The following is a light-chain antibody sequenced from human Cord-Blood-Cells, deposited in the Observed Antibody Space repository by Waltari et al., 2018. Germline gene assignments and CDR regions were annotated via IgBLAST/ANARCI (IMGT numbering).Light chain of an antibody. CDR1: QGISSY. V-gene: IGKV1-8*01. CDR2: AAS. J-gene: IGKJ1*01. CDR3: QQYYSYPWT. Sequence: AIRMTQSPSSFSASPGDRVTITCRASQGISSYLAWYQQKPGKAPTLLIYAASTLQSGVPSRVSGRGAGTDFTHTISCLQSEDFATYYCQQYYSYPWTFGQGTKVEIK.